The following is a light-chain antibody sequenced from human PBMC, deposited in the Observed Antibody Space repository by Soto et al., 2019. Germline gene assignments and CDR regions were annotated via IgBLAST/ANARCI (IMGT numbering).Light chain of an antibody. CDR2: GAS. CDR1: QSVSSSY. CDR3: QQYGSSGT. J-gene: IGKJ1*01. V-gene: IGKV3-20*01. Sequence: EIVLTQSPGTLSLSLGERATLSCRASQSVSSSYLAWYQQKPGQAPRLLIYGASSRATGIPDRFSGSGSGTDFTLTIRRLEPEDFAVYYCQQYGSSGTFGQGTKVDI.